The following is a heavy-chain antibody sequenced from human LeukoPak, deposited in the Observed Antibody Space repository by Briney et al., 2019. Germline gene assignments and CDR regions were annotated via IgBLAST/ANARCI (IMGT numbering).Heavy chain of an antibody. CDR3: AKDTMERGAFDI. V-gene: IGHV3-30*18. CDR2: IWYGGSNK. Sequence: GRSLRLSCAASGFTFSSYGMHWVRQAPGKGLEWVAVIWYGGSNKYYADSVKGRFTISRDNSKNTLYLQMNSLRAEDTAVYYCAKDTMERGAFDIWGQGTMVTVSS. D-gene: IGHD2-2*01. J-gene: IGHJ3*02. CDR1: GFTFSSYG.